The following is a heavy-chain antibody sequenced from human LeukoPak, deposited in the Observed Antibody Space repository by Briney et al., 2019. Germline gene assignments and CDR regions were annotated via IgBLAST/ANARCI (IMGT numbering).Heavy chain of an antibody. Sequence: ASEKVSCKASGYTFTSYDINWVRQATGQGLEWMGWMNPNSGNTGYAQKFQGRVTMTRNTSISTAYMELSSLRSEDTAVYYCARGLAYCSGGSCSWFDPWGQGTLVTVSS. CDR2: MNPNSGNT. V-gene: IGHV1-8*01. J-gene: IGHJ5*02. D-gene: IGHD2-15*01. CDR3: ARGLAYCSGGSCSWFDP. CDR1: GYTFTSYD.